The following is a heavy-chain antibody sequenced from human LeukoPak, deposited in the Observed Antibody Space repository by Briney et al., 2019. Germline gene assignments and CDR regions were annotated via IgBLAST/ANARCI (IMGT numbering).Heavy chain of an antibody. V-gene: IGHV3-53*01. CDR1: GFTVSSNY. Sequence: GGSLRGSCAASGFTVSSNYMSWVRQAPGKGLEWVSVIYSGGSTYYADSVKGRFTISRDNSKNTLYLQMNSLRAEDPAVYYCTGGYCSSTSCLDYWGQGTLVTVSS. D-gene: IGHD2-2*01. J-gene: IGHJ4*02. CDR2: IYSGGST. CDR3: TGGYCSSTSCLDY.